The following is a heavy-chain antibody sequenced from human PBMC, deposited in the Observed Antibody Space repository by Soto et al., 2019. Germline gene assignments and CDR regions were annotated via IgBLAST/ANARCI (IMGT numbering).Heavy chain of an antibody. CDR2: IIPILGIA. J-gene: IGHJ4*02. V-gene: IGHV1-69*08. Sequence: QVQLVQSGAAVKKPGSSVKVSCKASGGTFSSYTISWVRQAPGQGLEWMGRIIPILGIANYAQKFQGRVTITADKSTSPAYMELSSLRSEDTAVYYCAREGGYCSGGSCYALGYWGQGTLVTVSS. CDR1: GGTFSSYT. CDR3: AREGGYCSGGSCYALGY. D-gene: IGHD2-15*01.